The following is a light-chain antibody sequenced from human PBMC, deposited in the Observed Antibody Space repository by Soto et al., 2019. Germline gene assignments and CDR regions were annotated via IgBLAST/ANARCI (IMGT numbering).Light chain of an antibody. CDR2: AAS. CDR3: QQSYSTPYT. J-gene: IGKJ2*01. Sequence: DIQMTPSPSSLSASVGDRVTITCRASQSISSYLNWYQQKPGKAPNLLIYAASSLKSGVQSRFSVSGSGTDFTLTISSLQPEDFANYYCQQSYSTPYTFGQGPKLEIK. V-gene: IGKV1-39*01. CDR1: QSISSY.